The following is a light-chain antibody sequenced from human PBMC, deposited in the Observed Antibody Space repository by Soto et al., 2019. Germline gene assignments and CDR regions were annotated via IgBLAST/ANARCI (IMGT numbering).Light chain of an antibody. CDR1: SSDVGSYNL. V-gene: IGLV2-23*01. CDR3: CSYAGSDTVV. CDR2: EDS. J-gene: IGLJ2*01. Sequence: QSVLTQPASVSGSPGQSITISCTGTSSDVGSYNLVSWYQQHPGKAPQLMIYEDSKRPSGVSNRFSGSKSGNTASLTISGLQAEDEADYCCCSYAGSDTVVFGGGTKVTVL.